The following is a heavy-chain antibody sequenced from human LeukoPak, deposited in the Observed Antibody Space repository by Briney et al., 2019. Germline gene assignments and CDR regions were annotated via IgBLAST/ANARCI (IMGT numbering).Heavy chain of an antibody. J-gene: IGHJ3*02. CDR2: ISAYNGNT. CDR1: GYTFTSYA. V-gene: IGHV1-18*01. D-gene: IGHD6-19*01. Sequence: ASVKVSCKASGYTFTSYAITWVRQAPGQGLEWMGWISAYNGNTNYAQKLQGRVTMTTDTSTSTAYMELRSLRSDDTALYYCARFGLGKHIEVAGISFDIWGQGTMVTVSS. CDR3: ARFGLGKHIEVAGISFDI.